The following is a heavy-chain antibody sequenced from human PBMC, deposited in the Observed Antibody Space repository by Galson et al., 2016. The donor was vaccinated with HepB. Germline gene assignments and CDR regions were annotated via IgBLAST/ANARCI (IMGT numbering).Heavy chain of an antibody. CDR3: ARDTTFYYGSAD. CDR2: IYTGGST. J-gene: IGHJ4*02. CDR1: GFTVSDNY. Sequence: SLRLSCAASGFTVSDNYMSWVRQAPGKGLEWVSTIYTGGSTFYADSVKGRFTISGDNSKNTLYLQMTGLRAEDTARYYCARDTTFYYGSADGGQGTLVTVSS. V-gene: IGHV3-66*01. D-gene: IGHD3-10*01.